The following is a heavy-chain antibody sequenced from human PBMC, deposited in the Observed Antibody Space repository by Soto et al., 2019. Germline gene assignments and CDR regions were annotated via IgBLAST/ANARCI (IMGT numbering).Heavy chain of an antibody. Sequence: QVQLVESGGGVVQPGRSLRLSCAASGFTFSSYGMHWVRQAPGKGLEWVAVISYDGSKEYYAGSVKGRFTISRDISKNTLSLEMNNLRPEDTAVYYCAKGGQQLLRWYFDLWGRGTPVTVSS. J-gene: IGHJ2*01. D-gene: IGHD6-13*01. CDR2: ISYDGSKE. CDR1: GFTFSSYG. CDR3: AKGGQQLLRWYFDL. V-gene: IGHV3-30*18.